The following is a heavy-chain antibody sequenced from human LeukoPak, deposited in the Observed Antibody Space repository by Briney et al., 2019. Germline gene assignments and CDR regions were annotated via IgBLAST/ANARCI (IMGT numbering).Heavy chain of an antibody. CDR3: ARSGQAWGQAAAGYYFDY. CDR2: IYYSGST. Sequence: SETLSLTCTVSGGSISSYYWSWIRQPPGKGLEWIGYIYYSGSTNYNPSLKSRVTISVDTSKNQFSLKLSSVTAADTAVYYCARSGQAWGQAAAGYYFDYWGQGTLVTVSS. CDR1: GGSISSYY. J-gene: IGHJ4*02. D-gene: IGHD6-13*01. V-gene: IGHV4-59*08.